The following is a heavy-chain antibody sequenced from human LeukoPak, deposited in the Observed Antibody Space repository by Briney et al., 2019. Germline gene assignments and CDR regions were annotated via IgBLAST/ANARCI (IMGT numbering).Heavy chain of an antibody. CDR3: AREGVYDYVWGSYRPYYFDY. V-gene: IGHV3-74*01. CDR1: GFTFSSYW. Sequence: GGSLRLSCAASGFTFSSYWMHWVRQAPGKGLVWVSRINSDGSSTSYADSVKGRFTISRDNAENTLYLQMNSLRAEDTAVYYCAREGVYDYVWGSYRPYYFDYWGQGTLVTVSS. J-gene: IGHJ4*02. CDR2: INSDGSST. D-gene: IGHD3-16*02.